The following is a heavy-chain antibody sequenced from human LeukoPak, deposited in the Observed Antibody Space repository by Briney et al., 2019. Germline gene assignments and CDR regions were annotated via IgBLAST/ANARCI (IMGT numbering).Heavy chain of an antibody. Sequence: SETLSLTCAVYGGSFSGYYWSWIRQPPGKGLEWIGEINHSGSTNYNPSLKSRVTISVDTSKNQFSLKLSSVTAADTAVYYCANRGSVVTTMSGHWFDPWGQGTLVTVSS. D-gene: IGHD2-21*02. V-gene: IGHV4-34*01. J-gene: IGHJ5*02. CDR3: ANRGSVVTTMSGHWFDP. CDR1: GGSFSGYY. CDR2: INHSGST.